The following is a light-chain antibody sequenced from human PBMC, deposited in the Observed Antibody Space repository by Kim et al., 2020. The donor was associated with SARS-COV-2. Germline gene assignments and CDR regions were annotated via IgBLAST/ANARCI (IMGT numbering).Light chain of an antibody. Sequence: SYELTQPPSVSVAPGKTARITCGGNNIGSKSVHWYQQKPGQAPVLVIYYDSDRPSGIPERFSGSNSGNTATLTISRVEAGDEADYYCQVWDSSSAHYVFG. CDR1: NIGSKS. CDR3: QVWDSSSAHYV. J-gene: IGLJ1*01. V-gene: IGLV3-21*04. CDR2: YDS.